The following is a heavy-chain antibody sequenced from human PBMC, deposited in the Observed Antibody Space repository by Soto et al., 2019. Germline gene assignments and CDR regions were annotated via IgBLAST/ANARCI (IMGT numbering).Heavy chain of an antibody. V-gene: IGHV4-34*01. Sequence: SETLSLTCAVYGGSFSGYYWSWIRQPPGKGLEWIGEINHSGSTNYNPSLKSRVTISVDTSKNQFSLKLSSVTAADTAVYYCARGRDIVVVPAARRYYYYYGMDVWGQGTTVTVSS. J-gene: IGHJ6*02. CDR2: INHSGST. D-gene: IGHD2-2*01. CDR3: ARGRDIVVVPAARRYYYYYGMDV. CDR1: GGSFSGYY.